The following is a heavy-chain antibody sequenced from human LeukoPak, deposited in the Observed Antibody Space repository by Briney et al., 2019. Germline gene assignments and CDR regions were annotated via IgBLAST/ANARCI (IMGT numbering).Heavy chain of an antibody. Sequence: GGSLRLSCAASGFTFSSYGMHWVRQAPGKGLEWVAFIWYDGSNKYYADSVKGRFTISRDNSKNTLYPQMNSLRAEDTAVYYCARDRIAVAGYYFDCRGQGTLVTVSS. D-gene: IGHD6-19*01. CDR2: IWYDGSNK. V-gene: IGHV3-33*01. CDR1: GFTFSSYG. CDR3: ARDRIAVAGYYFDC. J-gene: IGHJ4*02.